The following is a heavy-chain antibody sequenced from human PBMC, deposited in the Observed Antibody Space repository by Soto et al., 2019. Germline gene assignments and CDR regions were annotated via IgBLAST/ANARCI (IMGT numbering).Heavy chain of an antibody. CDR1: GFTFSGFG. CDR2: ISYDGTNE. CDR3: ARXXXRDGXSXPPSDL. D-gene: IGHD3-10*01. J-gene: IGHJ5*02. Sequence: QEELVXSGGGVVQPGRSLRLSCAASGFTFSGFGMHWVRQAPGKGLEWVAVISYDGTNEIYADSVKGRXXXXXXXXXXXXXXXXXXXXXXXXXXXXXARXXXRDGXSXPPSDLWGQGTXVTV. V-gene: IGHV3-30*03.